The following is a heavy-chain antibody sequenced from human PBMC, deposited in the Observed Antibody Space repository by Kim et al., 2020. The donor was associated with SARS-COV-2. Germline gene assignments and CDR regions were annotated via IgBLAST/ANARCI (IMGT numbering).Heavy chain of an antibody. J-gene: IGHJ4*02. CDR1: GFTFGDYA. CDR3: ATDPGVGIAAAGIHFFDY. CDR2: ISWNSSGI. V-gene: IGHV3-9*01. Sequence: GGSLRLSCAASGFTFGDYAMHWVRQAPGKGLEWVSGISWNSSGIGYADSVKGRFTISRDNAKNSLYLQMNSMRAEDTALYYCATDPGVGIAAAGIHFFDYWGQGTLVTVSS. D-gene: IGHD6-13*01.